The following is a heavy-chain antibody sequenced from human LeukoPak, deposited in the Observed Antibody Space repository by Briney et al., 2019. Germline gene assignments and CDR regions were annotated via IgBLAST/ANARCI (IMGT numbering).Heavy chain of an antibody. CDR1: GGSISSDNYY. J-gene: IGHJ5*02. CDR2: IHSSGTT. CDR3: ARVFQLPFNYFDP. V-gene: IGHV4-61*02. Sequence: SETLSLTCTVSGGSISSDNYYWSWIRQPAGKGLEWIGRIHSSGTTNYNPYLKSRVTISVDTSDNRFSLKLTSVIAADTAVYYCARVFQLPFNYFDPWGQEALVTVSS.